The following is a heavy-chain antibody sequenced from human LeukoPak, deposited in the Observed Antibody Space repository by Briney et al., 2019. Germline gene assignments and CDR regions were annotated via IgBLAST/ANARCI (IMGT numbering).Heavy chain of an antibody. D-gene: IGHD6-13*01. CDR2: IYPGDSDT. CDR1: GYSFTSYW. CDR3: ARAAAATLYYYYGMDV. Sequence: GESLKISCKGSGYSFTSYWIGWVRQMPGKGLEWMGIIYPGDSDTRYSPSFQGQVTISADKSISTAYLRWSSLKASDTAMYYCARAAAATLYYYYGMDVWGQGTTVTVSS. V-gene: IGHV5-51*01. J-gene: IGHJ6*02.